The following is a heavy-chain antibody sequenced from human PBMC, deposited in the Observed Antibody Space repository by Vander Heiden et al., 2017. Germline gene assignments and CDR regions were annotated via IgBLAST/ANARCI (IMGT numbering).Heavy chain of an antibody. J-gene: IGHJ4*02. D-gene: IGHD3-22*01. Sequence: QVQLVQSGAEVNKPGALVKVSCKSSRYTFTSYARHWGRQAPGQRLEWMGWINAGNGNTKYAQKFQGRVTITRDTSASTAYMERSSMRSEDTAVYYCARVLYYYDSSAPGYWGQGTLVTVSS. V-gene: IGHV1-3*01. CDR2: INAGNGNT. CDR3: ARVLYYYDSSAPGY. CDR1: RYTFTSYA.